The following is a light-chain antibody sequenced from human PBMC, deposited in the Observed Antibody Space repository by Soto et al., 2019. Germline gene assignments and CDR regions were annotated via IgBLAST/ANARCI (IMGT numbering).Light chain of an antibody. V-gene: IGKV4-1*01. Sequence: DIVMTQSPDSLAVSLGERATINCKSSQSVLYSSNNENYLAWYQQKPGQPPKALSYWASTRESGVPDRFSGSGSGTDFTLTISSLQADDVAVYYCQQYFTTPWPFGQGTKVEIK. CDR1: QSVLYSSNNENY. CDR3: QQYFTTPWP. CDR2: WAS. J-gene: IGKJ1*01.